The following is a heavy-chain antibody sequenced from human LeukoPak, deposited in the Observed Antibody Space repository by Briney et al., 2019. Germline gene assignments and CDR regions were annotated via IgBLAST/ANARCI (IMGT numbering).Heavy chain of an antibody. J-gene: IGHJ5*02. CDR3: ARDKEYDILTDQNWFDP. Sequence: ASETLSLTCTVSGGSISSYYWSWIRQPAGKGVEWIGRIYTSGSTNYNPSLKSRVNMSVDTSNNQFSPKLSSVTAAETAVYDCARDKEYDILTDQNWFDPWGQGTLVTVSS. CDR2: IYTSGST. V-gene: IGHV4-4*07. CDR1: GGSISSYY. D-gene: IGHD3-9*01.